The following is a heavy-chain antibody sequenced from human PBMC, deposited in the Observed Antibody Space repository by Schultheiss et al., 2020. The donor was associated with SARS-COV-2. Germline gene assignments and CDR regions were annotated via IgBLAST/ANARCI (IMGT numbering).Heavy chain of an antibody. V-gene: IGHV3-23*01. D-gene: IGHD6-19*01. CDR2: ISGSGGST. CDR3: AKKGSSGWYGKYYFDY. CDR1: GFTFSRNA. J-gene: IGHJ4*02. Sequence: GGSLRLSSAASGFTFSRNAMSWVRQAPGKGLEWVSAISGSGGSTYYADSVKGRFTISRDNSKNTLYLQMNSLRAEDTAVYYCAKKGSSGWYGKYYFDYWGQGTLVTVSS.